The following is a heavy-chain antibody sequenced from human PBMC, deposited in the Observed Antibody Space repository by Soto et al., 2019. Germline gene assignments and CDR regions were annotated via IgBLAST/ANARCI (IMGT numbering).Heavy chain of an antibody. CDR3: ASSSIVVVPAAIRLAGNYFDY. D-gene: IGHD2-2*01. CDR1: GFTFSSYS. V-gene: IGHV3-21*01. J-gene: IGHJ4*02. CDR2: ISSSSSYI. Sequence: GGSLRLSCAASGFTFSSYSMNWVRQAPGKGLEWVSSISSSSSYIYYADSVKGRFTISRDNAKNSLYLQMNSLRAEDTAVYYCASSSIVVVPAAIRLAGNYFDYWGQGTLVTVSS.